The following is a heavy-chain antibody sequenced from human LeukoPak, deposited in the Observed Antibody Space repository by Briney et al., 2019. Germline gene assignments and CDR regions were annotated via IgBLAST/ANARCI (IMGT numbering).Heavy chain of an antibody. D-gene: IGHD6-6*01. Sequence: GVSLRLSCAASGFTFSSYWMTWVRQAPGKGLEWVANIKQDGNEKYYLDSVKGRFTISRDSAKNSLYLQMNSLRAEDTAVYYCARDAVTPGYISSSYDYWGQGTLVTVSS. V-gene: IGHV3-7*01. J-gene: IGHJ4*02. CDR3: ARDAVTPGYISSSYDY. CDR2: IKQDGNEK. CDR1: GFTFSSYW.